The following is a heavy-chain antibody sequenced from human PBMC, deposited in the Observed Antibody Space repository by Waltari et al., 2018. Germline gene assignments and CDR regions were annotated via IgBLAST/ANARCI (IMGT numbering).Heavy chain of an antibody. J-gene: IGHJ3*02. CDR2: IYYSGST. CDR1: VGSVSSGSSY. V-gene: IGHV4-61*01. Sequence: QVQLQESGPGLVTPSETLSLTCTVSVGSVSSGSSYWSWIRQPPGKGLGWIGYIYYSGSTNYNPSLKSRVTISVDTSKNQFSLKLSSVTAADTAVYYCARGELAWDSSGYPAAMGAFDIWGQGTMVTVSS. D-gene: IGHD3-22*01. CDR3: ARGELAWDSSGYPAAMGAFDI.